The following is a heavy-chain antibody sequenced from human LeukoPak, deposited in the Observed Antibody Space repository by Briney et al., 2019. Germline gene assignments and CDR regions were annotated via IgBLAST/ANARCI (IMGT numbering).Heavy chain of an antibody. Sequence: ASVKVSCKVSGGTFSSYVISWVRQAPGQGLEWMGGIIPMFGSTNYAQKFQGRVSITADKSTSTAYMELNSLRSEDTAVYYCARDGSNFWSGYFALNYYYYYMDVWGKGTTVTVSS. CDR2: IIPMFGST. CDR3: ARDGSNFWSGYFALNYYYYYMDV. D-gene: IGHD3-3*01. V-gene: IGHV1-69*06. CDR1: GGTFSSYV. J-gene: IGHJ6*03.